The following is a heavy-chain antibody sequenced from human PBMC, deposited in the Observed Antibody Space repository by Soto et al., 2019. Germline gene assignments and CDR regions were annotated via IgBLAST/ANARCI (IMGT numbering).Heavy chain of an antibody. V-gene: IGHV4-39*01. CDR3: AGRNSLASVSLNFRELSNYKWIDP. D-gene: IGHD3-16*02. Sequence: PSETLSLTCTVSGDSITNSNYYWGWFRQPPGKGLGWNASIYYIGSTYYNPSLKSRVTISVDTSNNQFSLNLNSVTASDTAVYYCAGRNSLASVSLNFRELSNYKWIDPWGPGTLVTVSS. CDR1: GDSITNSNYY. CDR2: IYYIGST. J-gene: IGHJ5*02.